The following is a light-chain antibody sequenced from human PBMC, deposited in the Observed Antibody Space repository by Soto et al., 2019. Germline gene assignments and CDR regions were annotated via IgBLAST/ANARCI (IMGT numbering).Light chain of an antibody. CDR1: SGSVSTSNY. Sequence: QTVVTQEPSFSVSPGGTVTLTCGLSSGSVSTSNYPSWYQQTPGQPPRSLIYSTNTRSSAVPDRFSGSILGNRAALTITGAQADDESDFYCVLYLGNGIWVFGGGTQLTVL. V-gene: IGLV8-61*01. CDR3: VLYLGNGIWV. J-gene: IGLJ3*02. CDR2: STN.